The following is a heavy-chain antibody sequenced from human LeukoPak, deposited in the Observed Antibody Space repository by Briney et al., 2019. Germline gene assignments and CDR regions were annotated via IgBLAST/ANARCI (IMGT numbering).Heavy chain of an antibody. CDR2: ISSSSSYI. CDR1: GFTFSSYG. Sequence: GGSLRLSCAASGFTFSSYGMHWVRQAPGKGLEWVSSISSSSSYIYYADSVKGRFTISRDNAKNSLYLQMNSLRAEDTAVYYCATDPSIAAAGTCYWGQGTLVTVSS. V-gene: IGHV3-21*01. D-gene: IGHD6-13*01. J-gene: IGHJ4*02. CDR3: ATDPSIAAAGTCY.